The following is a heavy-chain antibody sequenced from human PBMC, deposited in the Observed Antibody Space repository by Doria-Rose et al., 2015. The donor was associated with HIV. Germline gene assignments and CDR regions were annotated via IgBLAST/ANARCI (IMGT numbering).Heavy chain of an antibody. J-gene: IGHJ4*02. CDR3: ATGVTLDY. CDR2: ISSTSAYI. D-gene: IGHD3-10*01. Sequence: VQLGESGGGLVRPGGSLRLSCATSGFTFSSHRINWVRQAPGKGLEWVSSISSTSAYINYADSVRGRFTISRDNARNSLYLQMDSLRAEDTAIYYCATGVTLDYWGQGTLVTVSS. V-gene: IGHV3-21*01. CDR1: GFTFSSHR.